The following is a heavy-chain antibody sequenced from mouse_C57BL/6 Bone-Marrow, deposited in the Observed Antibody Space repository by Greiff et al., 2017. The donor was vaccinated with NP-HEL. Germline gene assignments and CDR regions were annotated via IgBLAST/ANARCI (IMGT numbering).Heavy chain of an antibody. D-gene: IGHD1-1*01. J-gene: IGHJ4*01. CDR1: GYTFPSYW. CDR3: ARDYGRGIYYAMDY. Sequence: QVQLQQPGAELVKPGASVKLSCKASGYTFPSYWMQWVKQRPGQGLAWIGEIDPSDSYTNYNQKFKGKATLTVDTSSSTAYMQLSSLTSEDSAVYYCARDYGRGIYYAMDYWGQGTSVTVSS. CDR2: IDPSDSYT. V-gene: IGHV1-50*01.